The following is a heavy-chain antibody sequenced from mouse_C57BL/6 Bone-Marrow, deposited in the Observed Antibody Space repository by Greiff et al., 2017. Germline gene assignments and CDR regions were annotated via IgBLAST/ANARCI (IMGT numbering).Heavy chain of an antibody. CDR3: ERSKNWDSWFAY. V-gene: IGHV1-54*01. D-gene: IGHD4-1*01. CDR1: GYAFTIYL. Sequence: VKLQESGAELVRPGTSVKVSCKASGYAFTIYLIEWVTQRPGQGLEWLGVINPGSGGSNYNEKLKGKATLTADNASSTAYMQLSSLTSEDSAVFFCERSKNWDSWFAYWGQGTLVTVSA. J-gene: IGHJ3*01. CDR2: INPGSGGS.